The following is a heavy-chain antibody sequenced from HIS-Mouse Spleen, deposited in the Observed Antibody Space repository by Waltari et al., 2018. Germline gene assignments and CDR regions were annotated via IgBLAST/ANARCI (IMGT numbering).Heavy chain of an antibody. CDR1: GCSIRSSSYY. Sequence: QLQLQESGPGLVKPSETLSLTCTVSGCSIRSSSYYWGWIRQPPGKGLEWVGGIYYSGSTYYNPSLKSRVTISVDTSKNQFSLKLSSVTAADTAVYYCAREIPYSSSWYDWYFDLWGRGTLVTVSS. J-gene: IGHJ2*01. CDR2: IYYSGST. D-gene: IGHD6-13*01. CDR3: AREIPYSSSWYDWYFDL. V-gene: IGHV4-39*07.